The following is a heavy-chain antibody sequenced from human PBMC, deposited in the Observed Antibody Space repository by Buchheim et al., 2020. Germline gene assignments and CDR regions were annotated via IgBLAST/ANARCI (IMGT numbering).Heavy chain of an antibody. D-gene: IGHD2-2*01. V-gene: IGHV4-61*01. J-gene: IGHJ4*02. Sequence: QVQLQESGPGLVKPSETLSLTCTVSGGSVSSGSYYWSWIRQPPGKGLEWIGYIYYSGSTNYNPSLKSRVTISVDTSKNQFSLKLSSVTAADTAVYYCARDGVGYCSSTSCFGVDYWGQGTL. CDR2: IYYSGST. CDR1: GGSVSSGSYY. CDR3: ARDGVGYCSSTSCFGVDY.